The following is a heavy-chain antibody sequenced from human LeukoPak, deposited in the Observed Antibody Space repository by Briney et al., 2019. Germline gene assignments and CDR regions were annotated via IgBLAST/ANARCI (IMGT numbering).Heavy chain of an antibody. D-gene: IGHD6-13*01. CDR1: GGSITDYY. Sequence: KASETLSLTCTVSGGSITDYYLSWIRQPPGKGLEWIRYIYYSGATKYNPSLKSRVTIAVGTSKTQFSLKLNSVTAADTAVYYCARGGYSSSWYVFDYWGQGTLVTVSS. J-gene: IGHJ4*02. V-gene: IGHV4-59*08. CDR3: ARGGYSSSWYVFDY. CDR2: IYYSGAT.